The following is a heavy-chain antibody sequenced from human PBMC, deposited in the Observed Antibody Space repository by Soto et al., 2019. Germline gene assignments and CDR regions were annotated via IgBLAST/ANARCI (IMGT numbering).Heavy chain of an antibody. CDR3: ARGGHGSSWYWVY. CDR1: GFTFSSLW. J-gene: IGHJ4*02. V-gene: IGHV3-7*05. CDR2: IKEDGSEE. Sequence: PGGSLRLSCAASGFTFSSLWMTWVRQAPGKGLEWVANIKEDGSEEYYVDSVKGRFTISRDNAKNSLYLQMNSLRAEDTAVYYCARGGHGSSWYWVYWGPGTLVTVSS. D-gene: IGHD6-13*01.